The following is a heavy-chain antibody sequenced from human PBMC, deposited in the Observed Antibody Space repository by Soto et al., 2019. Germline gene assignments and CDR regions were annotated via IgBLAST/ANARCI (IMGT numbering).Heavy chain of an antibody. CDR1: GFTFSSYS. D-gene: IGHD3-10*01. CDR3: ARDPRGPNYYGMDV. Sequence: GSLRLSCAASGFTFSSYSMNWVRQAPGKGLEWVSSISSSSSYIYYADSVKGRFTISRDNAKNSLYLQMNSLRAEDTAVYYCARDPRGPNYYGMDVWGQGTTVTV. V-gene: IGHV3-21*01. CDR2: ISSSSSYI. J-gene: IGHJ6*02.